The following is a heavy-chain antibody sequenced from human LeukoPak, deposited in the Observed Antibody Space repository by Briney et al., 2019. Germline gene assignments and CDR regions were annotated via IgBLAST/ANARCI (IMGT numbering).Heavy chain of an antibody. D-gene: IGHD2-8*02. J-gene: IGHJ4*02. V-gene: IGHV1-46*01. CDR2: INPSGGST. CDR3: ARSGITVMYKGLSDY. Sequence: GASVKVSCKASGYTFTSYYMHWVRQAPGQGLEWMGIINPSGGSTSYAQKFQGRVTMTTDTSTTTAYMEVRSLRSDDTAVYYCARSGITVMYKGLSDYWGQGTLVTVAT. CDR1: GYTFTSYY.